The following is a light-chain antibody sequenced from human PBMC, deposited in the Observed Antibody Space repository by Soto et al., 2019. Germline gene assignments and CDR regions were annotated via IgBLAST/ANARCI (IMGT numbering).Light chain of an antibody. CDR1: QGISRW. Sequence: DIQMTQSPSSVSASVGDRVTITCRASQGISRWLAWYQQKPGKAPKLLIYSASSLQSGVPSRFSGSGSGTDFTLTISSLQPADFATYYCQQANSFPLTFGGGTKVDIK. V-gene: IGKV1-12*01. CDR2: SAS. CDR3: QQANSFPLT. J-gene: IGKJ4*01.